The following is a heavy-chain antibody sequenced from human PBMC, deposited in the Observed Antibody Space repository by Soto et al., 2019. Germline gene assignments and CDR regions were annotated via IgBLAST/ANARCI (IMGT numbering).Heavy chain of an antibody. CDR2: ISYSGST. CDR3: AREGGGADAFDI. D-gene: IGHD2-21*01. J-gene: IGHJ3*02. Sequence: SETLSLTCTVSGGSISSDGYFCHWIRQHPGKGLEWIGHISYSGSTYYSPSLKSRLFMSIDTSTNHFSLKLASVSAADTAVYYCAREGGGADAFDIWGQGTMVTVSS. CDR1: GGSISSDGYF. V-gene: IGHV4-31*03.